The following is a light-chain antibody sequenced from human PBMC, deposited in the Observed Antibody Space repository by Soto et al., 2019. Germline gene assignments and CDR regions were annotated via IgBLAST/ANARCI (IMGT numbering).Light chain of an antibody. CDR1: QNVLHSSNNKNF. J-gene: IGKJ1*01. Sequence: DIVMTQSPDSLTLSLGERATISCKSSQNVLHSSNNKNFLAWYQQKPGQPPKLLIYWASTREPGVPDRFTGSGSVTDFTLTISNLQAEDVAVYYCQQYYGTPWTFGQGTKVEIK. V-gene: IGKV4-1*01. CDR3: QQYYGTPWT. CDR2: WAS.